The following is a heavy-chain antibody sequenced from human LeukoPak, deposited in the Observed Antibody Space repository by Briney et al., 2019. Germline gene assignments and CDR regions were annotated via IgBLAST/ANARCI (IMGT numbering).Heavy chain of an antibody. CDR2: INHSGST. D-gene: IGHD1-26*01. Sequence: PSETLSLTCAVDGGSFSGYYWSWICQPPGKGLDWIGEINHSGSTNYNPSLKSRVTISVDTSKNQFSLKLSSVTAADTAVYYCARGQLRIVGATNFDYWGQGTLVTVSS. J-gene: IGHJ4*02. V-gene: IGHV4-34*01. CDR3: ARGQLRIVGATNFDY. CDR1: GGSFSGYY.